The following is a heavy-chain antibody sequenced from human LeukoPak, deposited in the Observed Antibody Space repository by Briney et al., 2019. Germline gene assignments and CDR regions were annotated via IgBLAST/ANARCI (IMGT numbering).Heavy chain of an antibody. V-gene: IGHV2-5*02. D-gene: IGHD3-10*01. J-gene: IGHJ5*02. CDR3: AHGTYYYASGNTLFDP. CDR2: IYWDDDK. Sequence: SGPTLVEPTQTLTLTCTFSGFSFSSSGVGVGWIRQPPGKALEWLALIYWDDDKRYSPSLKSRLTITKDNSKNQVVLTMTNMDPVDTATYYCAHGTYYYASGNTLFDPWGQGTLVTVSP. CDR1: GFSFSSSGVG.